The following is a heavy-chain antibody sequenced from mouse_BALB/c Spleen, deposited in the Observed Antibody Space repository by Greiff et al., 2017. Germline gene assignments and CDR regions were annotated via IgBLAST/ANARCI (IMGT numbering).Heavy chain of an antibody. V-gene: IGHV5-4*02. CDR2: ISDGGSYT. D-gene: IGHD1-1*01. J-gene: IGHJ4*01. Sequence: DVKLVESGGGLVKPGGSLKLSCAASGFTFSDYYMYWVRQTPEKRLEWVATISDGGSYTYHPDSVKGRFTISRDNAKNTLYLQMSSLKSEDTAMYYCSSNYSDTMDYWGQGTSVTVSS. CDR1: GFTFSDYY. CDR3: SSNYSDTMDY.